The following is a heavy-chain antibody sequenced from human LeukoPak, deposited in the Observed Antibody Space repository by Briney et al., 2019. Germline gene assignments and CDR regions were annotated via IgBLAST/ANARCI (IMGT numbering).Heavy chain of an antibody. J-gene: IGHJ4*02. V-gene: IGHV3-30*02. Sequence: GGSLRLSCVASGFSFSNYGMNWVRQAPGKGLKWVADIRYDGSVRHYVDSVKGRFTISRDNSKNTLYLEMGSLTTEDTAVYYCATPLSASSTDYWGQGTLVTVSS. D-gene: IGHD6-6*01. CDR1: GFSFSNYG. CDR3: ATPLSASSTDY. CDR2: IRYDGSVR.